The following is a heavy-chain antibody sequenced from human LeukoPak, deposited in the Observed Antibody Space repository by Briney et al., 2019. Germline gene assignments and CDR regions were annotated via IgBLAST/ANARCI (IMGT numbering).Heavy chain of an antibody. CDR2: ISYDGSNK. CDR1: GFTFSSYA. Sequence: PGGSLRLSCAASGFTFSSYAMHWVRQAPGKGLEWVAVISYDGSNKYYADSVKGRFTISRDNSKNTLYLQMNSLRAEDTAVYYCARGTVTTGFDYWGQGTLSPSPQ. D-gene: IGHD4-4*01. V-gene: IGHV3-30-3*01. J-gene: IGHJ4*02. CDR3: ARGTVTTGFDY.